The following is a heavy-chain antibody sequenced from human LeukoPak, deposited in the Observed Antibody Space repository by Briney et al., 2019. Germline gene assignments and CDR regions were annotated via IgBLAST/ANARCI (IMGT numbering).Heavy chain of an antibody. CDR2: ISSSGSTI. V-gene: IGHV3-48*03. D-gene: IGHD2-8*02. CDR3: AILSWGMDV. J-gene: IGHJ6*02. Sequence: QTGGSLRLSCAASGFTFSSYEMNWVRQAPGKGLEWVSYISSSGSTIYYADSVKGRFTISRDNAKNSLYLQMNSLRAEGTAVYYCAILSWGMDVWGQGTTVTVSS. CDR1: GFTFSSYE.